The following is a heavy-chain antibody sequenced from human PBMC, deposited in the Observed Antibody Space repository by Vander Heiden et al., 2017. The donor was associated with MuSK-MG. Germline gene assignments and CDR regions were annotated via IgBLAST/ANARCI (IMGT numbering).Heavy chain of an antibody. Sequence: EVQLVESGGGLVKPGGSLRLSCAASGFTFSSYSMNWVRQAPGKGLEWVSSISSRSSYIYYADSVKGRFTISRDNAKNSLYLQMNSLRAEDTAVYYCARDMVGGVGYWGQGTLVTVSS. CDR2: ISSRSSYI. J-gene: IGHJ4*02. CDR3: ARDMVGGVGY. V-gene: IGHV3-21*01. D-gene: IGHD1-26*01. CDR1: GFTFSSYS.